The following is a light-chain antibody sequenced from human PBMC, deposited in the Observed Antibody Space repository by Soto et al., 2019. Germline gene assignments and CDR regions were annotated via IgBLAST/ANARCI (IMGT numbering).Light chain of an antibody. CDR2: DAS. Sequence: EIVVTQSPATLSLSPGERATLSCRTSQSVSSYFAWYQQNPGRAPRLLLYDASSRATGIPARFIGSGSGTDVTLAIRSLEPEDFAVYYCRRRSNSPITFGQGTRLEIK. CDR3: RRRSNSPIT. V-gene: IGKV3-11*01. J-gene: IGKJ5*01. CDR1: QSVSSY.